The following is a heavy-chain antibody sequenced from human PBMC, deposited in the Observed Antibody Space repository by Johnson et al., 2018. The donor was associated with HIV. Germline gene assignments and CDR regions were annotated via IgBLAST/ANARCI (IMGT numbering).Heavy chain of an antibody. CDR2: ISYDGNNK. V-gene: IGHV3-30*14. CDR1: GFTFGSYA. CDR3: ARAPHDAFDV. J-gene: IGHJ3*01. Sequence: QVQLVESGGGVVQPGRSLRLSCAASGFTFGSYALHWVRQAPGKGLEWVALISYDGNNKYYTDSVKGRFTISRDNSDNTMYLQMNSLRDEDTAVYYCARAPHDAFDVWGQGTMVTVSS.